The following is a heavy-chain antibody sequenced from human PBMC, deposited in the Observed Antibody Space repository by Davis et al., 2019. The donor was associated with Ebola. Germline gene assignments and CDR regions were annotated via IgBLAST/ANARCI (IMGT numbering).Heavy chain of an antibody. CDR1: GFTFSSYG. V-gene: IGHV3-33*06. J-gene: IGHJ6*02. CDR2: IWYDGSNK. D-gene: IGHD1-14*01. CDR3: AKGGGIRRPQMYYGMDV. Sequence: GGSLRLSCAASGFTFSSYGMHWVRQAPGKGLEWVAVIWYDGSNKYYADSVKGRFTISRDNSKNTLYLQMNSLRAEDTAVYYCAKGGGIRRPQMYYGMDVWGQGTTVTVSS.